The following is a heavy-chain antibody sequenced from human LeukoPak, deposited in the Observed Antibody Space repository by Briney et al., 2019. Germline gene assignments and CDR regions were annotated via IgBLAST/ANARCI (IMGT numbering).Heavy chain of an antibody. J-gene: IGHJ2*01. CDR1: GGTFSSYA. Sequence: SVKVSCKASGGTFSSYAISWVRQAPGQGLEWMGGIIPIFGTAKYAQKFQGRVTITADESTSTAYMELSSLRAEDTALYYCAKVGIAAAVYWYFDLWGRGTPVTVSS. V-gene: IGHV1-69*13. D-gene: IGHD6-13*01. CDR2: IIPIFGTA. CDR3: AKVGIAAAVYWYFDL.